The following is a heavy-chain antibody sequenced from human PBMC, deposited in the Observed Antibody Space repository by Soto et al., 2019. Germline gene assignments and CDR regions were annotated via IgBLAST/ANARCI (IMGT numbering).Heavy chain of an antibody. J-gene: IGHJ4*02. V-gene: IGHV4-31*03. Sequence: QVQLRESGPGLVKPSQTLSLTCTVSGASISSGGDYWSWIRQHPGKGLEWIGYIYHSGTTYYNPSVRGRVTISVDASKSQFSLSLRSVTAAGTAVYYCARVDSYCGGDCYGYWGQGTLVTVSS. CDR1: GASISSGGDY. D-gene: IGHD2-21*01. CDR3: ARVDSYCGGDCYGY. CDR2: IYHSGTT.